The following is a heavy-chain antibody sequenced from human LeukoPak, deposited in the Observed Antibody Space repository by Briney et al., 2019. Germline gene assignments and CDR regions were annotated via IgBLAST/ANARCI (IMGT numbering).Heavy chain of an antibody. J-gene: IGHJ4*02. V-gene: IGHV3-30-3*01. CDR3: ARSITKVWGTNSPHFDY. Sequence: GRSLRLSCAASGFTFSSYAMHWVRQAPGKGLEWVAVISYDGSNKYYADSVKGRFTISRDNSKNTLYLQMNSLRAEDTAVYYCARSITKVWGTNSPHFDYWGQGTLVTVSS. CDR1: GFTFSSYA. D-gene: IGHD3-10*01. CDR2: ISYDGSNK.